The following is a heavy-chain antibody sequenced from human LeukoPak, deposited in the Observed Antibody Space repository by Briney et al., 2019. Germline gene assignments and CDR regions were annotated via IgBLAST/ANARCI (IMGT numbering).Heavy chain of an antibody. CDR1: GVSISSGGYY. Sequence: SQTLSLTCTVSGVSISSGGYYWSWIRQHPGKGLEWIGYIYYSGSTYYNPSLKSRVTISVDTFKNQFSLKLRSVTAADTAVYYCARDRGVTAKRGWFDPWGQGTLVTVSS. D-gene: IGHD2-21*02. CDR3: ARDRGVTAKRGWFDP. CDR2: IYYSGST. J-gene: IGHJ5*02. V-gene: IGHV4-31*03.